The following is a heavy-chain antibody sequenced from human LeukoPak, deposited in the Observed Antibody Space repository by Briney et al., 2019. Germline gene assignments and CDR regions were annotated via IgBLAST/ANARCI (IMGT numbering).Heavy chain of an antibody. CDR1: GGTFSSYA. J-gene: IGHJ5*02. CDR2: IIPIFDTA. Sequence: ASVKVSCKASGGTFSSYAFSWVRQAPGQGLEWMGGIIPIFDTANYAQKFQGRVTITADESTSTAYMDLSSLRSEDTAVYYCARGRMTSFDPWGQGTLVTVSS. V-gene: IGHV1-69*01. D-gene: IGHD2-15*01. CDR3: ARGRMTSFDP.